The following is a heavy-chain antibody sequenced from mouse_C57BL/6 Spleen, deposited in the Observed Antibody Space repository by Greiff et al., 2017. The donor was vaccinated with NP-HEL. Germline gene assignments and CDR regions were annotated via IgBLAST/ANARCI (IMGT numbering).Heavy chain of an antibody. Sequence: EVHLVESGGGLVQPKGSLKLSCAASGFSFNTYAMNWVRQAPGKGLEWVARIRSKSNNYATYYADSVKDRFTISRDDSESMLYLQMNNLKTEDTAMYYCVRGDLFDDYDVAYWGQGTLVTVSA. D-gene: IGHD2-4*01. V-gene: IGHV10-1*01. CDR3: VRGDLFDDYDVAY. CDR2: IRSKSNNYAT. J-gene: IGHJ3*01. CDR1: GFSFNTYA.